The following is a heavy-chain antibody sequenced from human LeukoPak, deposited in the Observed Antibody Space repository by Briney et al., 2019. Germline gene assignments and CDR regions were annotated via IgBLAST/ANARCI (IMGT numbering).Heavy chain of an antibody. CDR1: GFTLSSYG. J-gene: IGHJ5*02. CDR2: IYYSGST. Sequence: GSLRLSCAASGFTLSSYGMSWVRQPPGKGLEWVGSIYYSGSTYYNPSLKSRVTISVDTSKNQFSLKLSSVTAADTAVYYCARECPSTMIVDSNWFDPWGQGTLVTVSS. D-gene: IGHD3-22*01. V-gene: IGHV4-39*07. CDR3: ARECPSTMIVDSNWFDP.